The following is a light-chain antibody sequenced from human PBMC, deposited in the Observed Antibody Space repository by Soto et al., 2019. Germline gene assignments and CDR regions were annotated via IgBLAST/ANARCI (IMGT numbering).Light chain of an antibody. J-gene: IGLJ1*01. CDR3: SLYQSSSTSYV. Sequence: QSALTQPASVSGSPGQSITISCTGTSSDVAGYNYVSWYQQDPGKAPKLMIYEVSNRPSGVSNRFSGSKSGNTASLTISGLQAEDEADYYCSLYQSSSTSYVFGSGTKVTVL. CDR2: EVS. V-gene: IGLV2-14*01. CDR1: SSDVAGYNY.